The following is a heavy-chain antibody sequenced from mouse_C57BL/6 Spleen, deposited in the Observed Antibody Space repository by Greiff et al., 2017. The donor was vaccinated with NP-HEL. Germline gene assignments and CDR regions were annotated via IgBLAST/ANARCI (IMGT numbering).Heavy chain of an antibody. Sequence: EVQGVESGGGLVQPGGSLKLSCAASGFTFSDYGMAWVRQAPRKGPEWVAFISNLAYSIYYADTVTGRFTISRENAKNTLYLEMSSLRSEDTAMYYCARREDYYDYDGTWFAYWGQGTLVTVSA. D-gene: IGHD2-4*01. J-gene: IGHJ3*01. CDR2: ISNLAYSI. CDR1: GFTFSDYG. CDR3: ARREDYYDYDGTWFAY. V-gene: IGHV5-15*01.